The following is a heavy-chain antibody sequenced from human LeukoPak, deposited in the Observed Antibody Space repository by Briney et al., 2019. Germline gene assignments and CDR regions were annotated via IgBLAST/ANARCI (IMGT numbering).Heavy chain of an antibody. J-gene: IGHJ3*02. V-gene: IGHV4-59*01. Sequence: PSETLSLTCTVSGGSISSYYWSWIRQPPGKGLEWIGYIYYSGSTNYNPSLKSRVTISVDTSKNQFSLKLRSVTAADTAVYYCATSRWELQPADVFDIWGQGTMVTVSS. D-gene: IGHD1-26*01. CDR1: GGSISSYY. CDR2: IYYSGST. CDR3: ATSRWELQPADVFDI.